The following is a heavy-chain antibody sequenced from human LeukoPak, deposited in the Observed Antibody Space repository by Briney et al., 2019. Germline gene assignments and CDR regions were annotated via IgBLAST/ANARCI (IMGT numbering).Heavy chain of an antibody. CDR2: INHSGST. J-gene: IGHJ5*02. CDR1: VGSFSGYY. CDR3: ARHGRRFRYYYGSGTPQGIDP. Sequence: PSETLSLTCAVYVGSFSGYYWSWIRQPPGKGLEWIGEINHSGSTNYNPSLKSRVTISVDTSKNQFSLMLSSVTAADTAVYYCARHGRRFRYYYGSGTPQGIDPWGQGTLVTVSS. D-gene: IGHD3-10*01. V-gene: IGHV4-34*01.